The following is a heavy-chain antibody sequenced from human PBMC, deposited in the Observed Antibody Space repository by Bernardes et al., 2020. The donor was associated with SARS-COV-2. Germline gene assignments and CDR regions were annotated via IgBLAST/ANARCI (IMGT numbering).Heavy chain of an antibody. CDR1: GYSFTSYD. D-gene: IGHD1-1*01. J-gene: IGHJ5*02. CDR3: ATNGYNWNDGWFDP. CDR2: MNPNSGYT. Sequence: ASVKVSCKASGYSFTSYDINWVRQSTGQGLEWMGWMNPNSGYTGFAQKFQGRVTMTRHISLNTAYMELSSLTSEDTAGYFCATNGYNWNDGWFDPWGQGTLVTVSS. V-gene: IGHV1-8*01.